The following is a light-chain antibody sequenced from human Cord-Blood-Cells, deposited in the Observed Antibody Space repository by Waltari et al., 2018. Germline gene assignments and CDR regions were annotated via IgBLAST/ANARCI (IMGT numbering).Light chain of an antibody. CDR1: QSISRY. J-gene: IGKJ1*01. CDR3: QQSYSTPPT. CDR2: AAS. V-gene: IGKV1-39*01. Sequence: IQLTTSPPSSSASVGDRVAITCRASQSISRYLNWYQQKPGKAPKLLIYAASSLESGVPSRFSGSGSGTDFTLTISSLQPEDFATYYCQQSYSTPPTFGQGTKVEIK.